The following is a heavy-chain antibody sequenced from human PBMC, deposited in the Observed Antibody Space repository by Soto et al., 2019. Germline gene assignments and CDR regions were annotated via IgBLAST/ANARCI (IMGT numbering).Heavy chain of an antibody. Sequence: QVQLQESGPGLVKPSQTLSLTCTVSGGSISSGDYYWSWIRQPPGKGLEWIGYIYYSGSTYYNPSLKSRVTISVDTSKNQCSLKLSSVTAADTAVYYCARGLTTVTTYYYYGMDVWGQGTTVTVSS. J-gene: IGHJ6*02. CDR2: IYYSGST. CDR3: ARGLTTVTTYYYYGMDV. V-gene: IGHV4-30-4*01. D-gene: IGHD4-17*01. CDR1: GGSISSGDYY.